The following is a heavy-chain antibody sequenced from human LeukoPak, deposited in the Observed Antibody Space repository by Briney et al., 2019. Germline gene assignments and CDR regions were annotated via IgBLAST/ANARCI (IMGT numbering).Heavy chain of an antibody. J-gene: IGHJ4*02. CDR3: ARGAGYYDSSGYYYFFFDY. CDR1: GYTFTSYD. V-gene: IGHV1-8*01. D-gene: IGHD3-22*01. Sequence: ASVKVSCKASGYTFTSYDFNWVRQATGQRPEWMGWMNPNSGNTGYAQKFQGRVTMTRNTSISTAYMELSSLRSEDTAVYYCARGAGYYDSSGYYYFFFDYWGQGTLVTVSS. CDR2: MNPNSGNT.